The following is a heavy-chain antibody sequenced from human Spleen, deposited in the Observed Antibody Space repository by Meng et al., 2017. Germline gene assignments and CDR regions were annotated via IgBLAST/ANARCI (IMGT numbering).Heavy chain of an antibody. J-gene: IGHJ4*02. CDR3: ARGTSGWYSVLDY. Sequence: SGPTLVKPTQTLTLTCTFSGFSLSNSETRVNWIRQPPGKALEWLARIDWDDDKFYNTSLMPRLTISKDTSKNQVVLRMTHMDPEDTATYFCARGTSGWYSVLDYWGQGILVTVSS. CDR1: GFSLSNSETR. V-gene: IGHV2-70*04. D-gene: IGHD6-19*01. CDR2: IDWDDDK.